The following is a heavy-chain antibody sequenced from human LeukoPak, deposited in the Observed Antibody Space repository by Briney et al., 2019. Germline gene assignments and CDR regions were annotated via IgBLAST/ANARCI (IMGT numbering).Heavy chain of an antibody. CDR2: IYTSGST. J-gene: IGHJ6*03. CDR1: GGSISSGSYY. V-gene: IGHV4-61*02. D-gene: IGHD1-1*01. Sequence: SETLSLTCTVSGGSISSGSYYWSWIRQPAGEGLEWIGRIYTSGSTNYNPSLKSRVTISVDTSKNQFSLKLSSVTAADTAVYYCARDTLEDHYMDVWGKGTTVTVSS. CDR3: ARDTLEDHYMDV.